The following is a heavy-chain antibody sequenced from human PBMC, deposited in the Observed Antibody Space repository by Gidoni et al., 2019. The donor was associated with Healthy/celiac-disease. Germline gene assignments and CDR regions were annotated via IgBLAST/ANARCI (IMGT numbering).Heavy chain of an antibody. CDR3: AKGDSSGYLAPFDY. D-gene: IGHD3-22*01. Sequence: EVQLVEYGGVVVQPGGSLSLSCAATGSTLDDYTRNWVRQAPGKGLEWVALISWDGGSTYYADSVKGRFTISRDNSKNSLYLQMNSLRTEDTALYYCAKGDSSGYLAPFDYWGQGTLVTVSS. V-gene: IGHV3-43*01. J-gene: IGHJ4*02. CDR2: ISWDGGST. CDR1: GSTLDDYT.